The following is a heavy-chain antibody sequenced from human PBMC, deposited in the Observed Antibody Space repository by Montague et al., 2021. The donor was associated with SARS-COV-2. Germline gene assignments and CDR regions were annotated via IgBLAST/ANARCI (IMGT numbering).Heavy chain of an antibody. CDR3: ARTDYISSWFGAKKWFDP. CDR1: GGSISSSSYY. Sequence: SETLSLTCTVSGGSISSSSYYWGWIRQPPGKGLEWIGNIFYSGSTYYNTSLKSRVTISVDTSKNQFSLRLSSVTAADTAVYYCARTDYISSWFGAKKWFDPWGQGTLVTVSS. J-gene: IGHJ5*02. D-gene: IGHD6-13*01. V-gene: IGHV4-39*01. CDR2: IFYSGST.